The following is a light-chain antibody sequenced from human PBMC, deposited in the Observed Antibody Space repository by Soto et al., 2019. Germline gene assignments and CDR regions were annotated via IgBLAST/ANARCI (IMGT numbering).Light chain of an antibody. CDR2: AAS. CDR1: QVISSY. Sequence: DIQLTQSPSFLSASVGDRVTITCRASQVISSYLAWYQQKPGKAPKLLIYAASTLQSGVPSRFSGSRSGTEFTLTISSLQPEDVATYYCQQLNSYPITLGQGTRLEIK. V-gene: IGKV1-9*01. J-gene: IGKJ5*01. CDR3: QQLNSYPIT.